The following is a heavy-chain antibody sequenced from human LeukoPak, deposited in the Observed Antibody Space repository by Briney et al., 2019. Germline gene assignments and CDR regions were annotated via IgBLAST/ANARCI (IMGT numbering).Heavy chain of an antibody. D-gene: IGHD1-26*01. V-gene: IGHV3-21*01. CDR2: ISSSSSYI. J-gene: IGHJ6*03. CDR1: GFTFSSYS. Sequence: PGGSLRLSCAASGFTFSSYSVNWVRQAPGKGLEWVSSISSSSSYIYYADSVKGRFTISRDNAKNSLCLQMDSLGPEDTAVYYCARDPYSGNYGTYYYYYMDVWGKGTTVTISS. CDR3: ARDPYSGNYGTYYYYYMDV.